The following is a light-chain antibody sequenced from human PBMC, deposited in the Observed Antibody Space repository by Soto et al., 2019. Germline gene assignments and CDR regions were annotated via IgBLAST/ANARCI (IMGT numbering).Light chain of an antibody. Sequence: DIQMTQSPSTLSASVGDRVTITCLASQSISSWLAWYQQKPGKAPNLLIYDASNLESGVPSRFSGSGSGTEFTLTISSLQPNDFATYYCQQYNDYSPWTFGQGTKVDIK. J-gene: IGKJ1*01. CDR2: DAS. CDR3: QQYNDYSPWT. CDR1: QSISSW. V-gene: IGKV1-5*01.